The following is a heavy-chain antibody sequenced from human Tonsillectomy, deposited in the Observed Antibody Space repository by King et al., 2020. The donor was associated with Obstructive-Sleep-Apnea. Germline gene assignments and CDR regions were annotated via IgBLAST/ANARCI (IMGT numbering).Heavy chain of an antibody. D-gene: IGHD6-13*01. V-gene: IGHV3-30-3*01. Sequence: LVESGGGVVQPGRSLRLSCAASGFTFRNYAMHWVRQAPGKGLQWVAVISYDGSNKYYADSVKGRLTISRDNSKKTLYLQMNSLRAEDTAVYYCVRGDSSSWYQGYYYYNMDVWGQGATVAVSS. J-gene: IGHJ6*02. CDR3: VRGDSSSWYQGYYYYNMDV. CDR2: ISYDGSNK. CDR1: GFTFRNYA.